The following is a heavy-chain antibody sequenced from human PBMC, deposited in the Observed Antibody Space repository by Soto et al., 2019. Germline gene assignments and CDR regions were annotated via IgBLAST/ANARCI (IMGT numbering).Heavy chain of an antibody. D-gene: IGHD3-22*01. V-gene: IGHV5-51*01. CDR1: GYSFPSYW. J-gene: IGHJ4*02. Sequence: ESLKLSCKGSGYSFPSYWIVWVRQMPGKGLELMGIIYPGDSDTRYSPSFQGQVTISADKSISTAYLQWSSLKASDTAMYYCARQYGVYYDSSGYYGYWGQGTLVTVSS. CDR2: IYPGDSDT. CDR3: ARQYGVYYDSSGYYGY.